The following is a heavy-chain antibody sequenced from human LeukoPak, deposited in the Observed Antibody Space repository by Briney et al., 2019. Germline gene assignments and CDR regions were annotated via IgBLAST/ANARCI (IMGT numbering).Heavy chain of an antibody. CDR2: IYTSGST. D-gene: IGHD1-26*01. J-gene: IGHJ3*02. CDR3: ARDLPGGATTGSDAFDI. V-gene: IGHV4-4*07. Sequence: SETLSLTCTVSGGSISSYYWSWIRQPPGKGLEWIGRIYTSGSTNYNPSLKSRVTMSVDTSKNQFSLKLSSVTAADTAVYYCARDLPGGATTGSDAFDIWSQGTMVTVSS. CDR1: GGSISSYY.